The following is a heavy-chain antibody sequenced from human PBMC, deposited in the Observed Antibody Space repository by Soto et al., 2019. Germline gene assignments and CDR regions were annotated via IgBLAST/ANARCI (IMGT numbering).Heavy chain of an antibody. V-gene: IGHV4-34*01. CDR3: ARGSVDTLDSSGFYDY. J-gene: IGHJ4*02. Sequence: SEPLSLTCAVYGGSFRAYYWSWIRQPPGRGLEWIGEINHSGGTSYNPSLKSRVTISVDTSKSQFSLKLTSVTAADRAVYYCARGSVDTLDSSGFYDYWRQRTPVTVSS. CDR1: GGSFRAYY. D-gene: IGHD3-22*01. CDR2: INHSGGT.